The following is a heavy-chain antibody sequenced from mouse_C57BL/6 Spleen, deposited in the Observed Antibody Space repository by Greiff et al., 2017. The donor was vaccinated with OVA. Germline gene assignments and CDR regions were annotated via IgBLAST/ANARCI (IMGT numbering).Heavy chain of an antibody. CDR3: ARYDYDEGCAY. CDR1: GYTFTSYW. Sequence: QVQLQQPGAELVKPGASVKLSCKASGYTFTSYWMHWVKQRPGQGLEWIGMIHPNSGSTNYNEKFKSKATLTVDKSSSTAYMQLSSLTSEDSAVYYCARYDYDEGCAYWGQGTLVTVAA. V-gene: IGHV1-64*01. D-gene: IGHD2-4*01. CDR2: IHPNSGST. J-gene: IGHJ3*01.